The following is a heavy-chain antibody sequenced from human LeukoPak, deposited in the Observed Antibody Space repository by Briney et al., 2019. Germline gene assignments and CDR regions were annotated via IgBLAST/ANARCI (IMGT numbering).Heavy chain of an antibody. Sequence: GGSLRLSCAASGFTVSSNYMSWVCQAPGKGLEWVSVIYSAGSTYYADSVKGRFTISRDNSKNTLYLQMNSLRAEDTAVYYCARDNGGWYGYWGQGTLVTVSS. CDR2: IYSAGST. V-gene: IGHV3-53*01. J-gene: IGHJ4*02. CDR1: GFTVSSNY. D-gene: IGHD6-19*01. CDR3: ARDNGGWYGY.